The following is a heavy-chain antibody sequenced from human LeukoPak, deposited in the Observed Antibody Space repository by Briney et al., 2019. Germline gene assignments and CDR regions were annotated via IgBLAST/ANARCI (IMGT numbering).Heavy chain of an antibody. D-gene: IGHD2-2*01. Sequence: GESLKISCKGSGYSFTSYWIGWVRQMPGKGLEWMGIIYPDDSDTRYSPSFQGQVTISADKSIRTAFLQWSSLKASDTAIYYCARPITEAAIDAFDIWGQGTMVTVSS. CDR1: GYSFTSYW. V-gene: IGHV5-51*01. CDR3: ARPITEAAIDAFDI. J-gene: IGHJ3*02. CDR2: IYPDDSDT.